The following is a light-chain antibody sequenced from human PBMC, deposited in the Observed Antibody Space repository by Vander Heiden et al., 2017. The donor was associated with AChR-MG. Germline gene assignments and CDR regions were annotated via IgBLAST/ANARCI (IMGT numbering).Light chain of an antibody. Sequence: QSALTQPPSASGSPGQSVTLPCPGTSSDVGGYNYVSWYQQHPGKAPKRMIYEVSQRPSGVPDRFSGSKSGNTASLTVSGLQAEDEADYYCSSYAGSNNFRVFGGGTKLTVL. CDR3: SSYAGSNNFRV. CDR2: EVS. V-gene: IGLV2-8*01. CDR1: SSDVGGYNY. J-gene: IGLJ2*01.